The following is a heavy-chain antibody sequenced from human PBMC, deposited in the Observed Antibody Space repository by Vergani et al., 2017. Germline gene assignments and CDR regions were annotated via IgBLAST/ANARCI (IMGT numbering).Heavy chain of an antibody. CDR3: ARLSPPLYSSSWYQRGY. J-gene: IGHJ4*02. CDR2: INPNSGGT. Sequence: QVQLVQSGAEVKKPGASVKVSCKASGYTFTGYYMHWVRQAPGQGLEWMGWINPNSGGTNYAQKFQGRVTMTRDTSISTAYMELSRLRSEDTAVYYCARLSPPLYSSSWYQRGYWGQGTLVTVSS. D-gene: IGHD6-13*01. CDR1: GYTFTGYY. V-gene: IGHV1-2*02.